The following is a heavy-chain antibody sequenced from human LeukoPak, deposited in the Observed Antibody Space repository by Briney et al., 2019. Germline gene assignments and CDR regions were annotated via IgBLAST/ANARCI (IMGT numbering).Heavy chain of an antibody. D-gene: IGHD1-26*01. CDR3: ARDGYSGSYYRLYYFFMDV. J-gene: IGHJ6*03. Sequence: GGSLRLSCLASKFTFNNYAMTWVRQAPGKGLEWVSSISGSGDNMDYADSVKGRFTISRDNSENTLYLQMNSLRGEDTAVYYCARDGYSGSYYRLYYFFMDVWGKGTTVTVSS. CDR1: KFTFNNYA. CDR2: ISGSGDNM. V-gene: IGHV3-23*01.